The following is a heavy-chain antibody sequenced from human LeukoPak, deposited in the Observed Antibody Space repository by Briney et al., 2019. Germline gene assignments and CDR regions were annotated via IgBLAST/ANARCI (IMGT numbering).Heavy chain of an antibody. CDR2: IKQDGSEK. CDR1: TFTFSSYW. Sequence: QPWGSLRLSCAASTFTFSSYWMSWVRQAPGKGLEWVANIKQDGSEKYYVDSVKGRFTISRDNAKNSLYLQMNSLRAEDTAVYYCASGPCDGSCYSWWGQGTLVTVSS. J-gene: IGHJ4*02. D-gene: IGHD2-15*01. CDR3: ASGPCDGSCYSW. V-gene: IGHV3-7*01.